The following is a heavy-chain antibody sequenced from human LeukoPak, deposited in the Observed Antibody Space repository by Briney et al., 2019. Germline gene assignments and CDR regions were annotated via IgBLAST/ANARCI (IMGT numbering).Heavy chain of an antibody. CDR3: ARDREQQLVRFYNAFDI. D-gene: IGHD6-13*01. CDR2: IYYGGST. Sequence: SETLSLTCTVSGGSINTRSYYWGWIRQPPGKGLEWIGSIYYGGSTYYNPSLKSRGTISVDTSKNQFSLKLRSVTAADTAVYYCARDREQQLVRFYNAFDIWGQGTMVTVSS. CDR1: GGSINTRSYY. J-gene: IGHJ3*02. V-gene: IGHV4-39*07.